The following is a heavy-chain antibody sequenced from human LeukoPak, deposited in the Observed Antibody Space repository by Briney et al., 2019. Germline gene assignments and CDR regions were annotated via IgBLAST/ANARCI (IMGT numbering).Heavy chain of an antibody. CDR1: GFTFSNYG. CDR3: AKARKGYSSGWSDY. Sequence: GGSLRLSCAASGFTFSNYGMSWVRQAPGKGLEWVSTLSGSGGSTYYADSVKGRFTISRDNSKNTLYLQMNSLRAEDTAVYYCAKARKGYSSGWSDYWGQGTLVTVSS. J-gene: IGHJ4*02. CDR2: LSGSGGST. D-gene: IGHD6-19*01. V-gene: IGHV3-23*01.